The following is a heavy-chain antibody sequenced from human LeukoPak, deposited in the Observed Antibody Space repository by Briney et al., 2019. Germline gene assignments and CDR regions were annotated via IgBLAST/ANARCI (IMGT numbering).Heavy chain of an antibody. Sequence: GGSLRLSCTASGFTFSNYAMSWVRQAPGKGLEWVSTISGSDGSTYYADSAKGRFTISRDNSRNTLYLQMNSLRVEDTAIYYCAKGRGYCTGGSCYSDYWGQGTLVTVSS. J-gene: IGHJ4*02. V-gene: IGHV3-23*01. CDR2: ISGSDGST. D-gene: IGHD2-15*01. CDR3: AKGRGYCTGGSCYSDY. CDR1: GFTFSNYA.